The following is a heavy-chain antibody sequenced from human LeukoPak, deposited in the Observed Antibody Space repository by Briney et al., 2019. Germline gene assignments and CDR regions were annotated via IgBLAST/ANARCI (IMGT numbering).Heavy chain of an antibody. D-gene: IGHD3-10*01. CDR2: ISGSGGST. Sequence: GGSLRLSCAASGFTFSSYAMSWVRQAPGKGLEWVSAISGSGGSTYYADSEKGRFTISRDNSKNTLYLQMNSLRAEDTAVYYCAKDVLLWFGELLPNTPDYWGQGTLVTVSS. CDR3: AKDVLLWFGELLPNTPDY. V-gene: IGHV3-23*01. J-gene: IGHJ4*02. CDR1: GFTFSSYA.